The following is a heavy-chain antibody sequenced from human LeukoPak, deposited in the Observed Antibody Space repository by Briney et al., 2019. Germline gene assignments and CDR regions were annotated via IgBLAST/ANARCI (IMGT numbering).Heavy chain of an antibody. D-gene: IGHD3-22*01. CDR3: AKDAHLFYYYDSSGYDY. V-gene: IGHV3-23*01. Sequence: GGSLRLSCAASGFTFSSYAMSWVRQAPGKGLEWVSAISGSGGSTYYADSVKGRFTISRDNSKNTLYLQMNSLRAEDTAVYYCAKDAHLFYYYDSSGYDYWGQGTLVTVPS. CDR2: ISGSGGST. CDR1: GFTFSSYA. J-gene: IGHJ4*02.